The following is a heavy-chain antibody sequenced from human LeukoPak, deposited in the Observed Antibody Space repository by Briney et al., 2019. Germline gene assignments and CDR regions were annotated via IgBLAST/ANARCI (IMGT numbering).Heavy chain of an antibody. J-gene: IGHJ3*02. CDR1: GGTFSSYA. V-gene: IGHV1-69*13. Sequence: SVKVSCKASGGTFSSYAISWVRQAPGQGLEWMGGIIPIFGTANYAQKFQGRVTITADESTSTAYMELSSLRSEDTAVYYCAKEATRITMIVGAFDIWGQGTMVTVSS. D-gene: IGHD3-22*01. CDR2: IIPIFGTA. CDR3: AKEATRITMIVGAFDI.